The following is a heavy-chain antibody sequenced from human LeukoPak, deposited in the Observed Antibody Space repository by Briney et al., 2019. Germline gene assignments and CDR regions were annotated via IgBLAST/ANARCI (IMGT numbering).Heavy chain of an antibody. J-gene: IGHJ6*03. Sequence: ASVKVSCKASGGTFSSYAISWVRQAPGQGLEWMGGIIPIFGTANYAQKFQGRVTITADESTSTAYMELSSLRSEDTAVYYCARGSPDRTAAGSYYYYYYMDAWGKGTTVTVSS. V-gene: IGHV1-69*13. D-gene: IGHD6-13*01. CDR1: GGTFSSYA. CDR2: IIPIFGTA. CDR3: ARGSPDRTAAGSYYYYYYMDA.